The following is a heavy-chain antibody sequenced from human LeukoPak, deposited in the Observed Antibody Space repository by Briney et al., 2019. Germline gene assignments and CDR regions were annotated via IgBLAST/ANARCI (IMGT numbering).Heavy chain of an antibody. D-gene: IGHD3-3*01. Sequence: PGRSLRLSCAASGFTFDDYAMHWVRQAPGKGLEWVSGISWNSGSIGYADSVKGRFTISRDNAKNSLYLQMNSLRAEDTALYYCAKDPPPGRFLEWLLSNDAFDIWGQGTMVTVSS. V-gene: IGHV3-9*01. J-gene: IGHJ3*02. CDR2: ISWNSGSI. CDR3: AKDPPPGRFLEWLLSNDAFDI. CDR1: GFTFDDYA.